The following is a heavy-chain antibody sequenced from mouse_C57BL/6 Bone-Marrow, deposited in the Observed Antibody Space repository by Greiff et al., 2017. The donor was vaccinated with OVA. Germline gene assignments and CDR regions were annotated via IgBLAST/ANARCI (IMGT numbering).Heavy chain of an antibody. CDR1: GYTFTSYG. Sequence: QVQLQQSGAELARPGASVKLSCKASGYTFTSYGISWVKQRTGQGLEWIGEIDPRSGNTYYNEKFKGKATLTADKSSSTEYMERRSLTSEDSAVYFCARIYGSSQSFFDYWGQGTTLTVSS. J-gene: IGHJ2*01. CDR2: IDPRSGNT. CDR3: ARIYGSSQSFFDY. D-gene: IGHD1-1*01. V-gene: IGHV1-81*01.